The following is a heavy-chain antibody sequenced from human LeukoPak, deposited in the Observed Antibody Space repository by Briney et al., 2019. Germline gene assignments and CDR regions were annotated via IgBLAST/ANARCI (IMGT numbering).Heavy chain of an antibody. J-gene: IGHJ4*02. CDR2: ISGSGGST. D-gene: IGHD3-22*01. CDR3: AKDPAPYYYDSSVVFDY. CDR1: GFTFSSYA. V-gene: IGHV3-23*01. Sequence: GGSLRLSCAASGFTFSSYAMSWVRQAPGKGLEWVSAISGSGGSTYYADSVKGRFTISRDNSKNTLYLQINSLRAEDTAVYYCAKDPAPYYYDSSVVFDYWGQGTLVTVSS.